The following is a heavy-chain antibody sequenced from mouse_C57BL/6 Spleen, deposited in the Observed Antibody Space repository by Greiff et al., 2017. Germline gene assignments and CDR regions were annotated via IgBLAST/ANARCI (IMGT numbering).Heavy chain of an antibody. J-gene: IGHJ2*01. Sequence: VQLQQSGAELVKPGASVKLSCKASGYTFTSYWMHWVKQRPGQGLEWIGMIHPNSGSTNYNEKFKSKATLTVDKSSSTAYMQLSSLTSEDSAVYYCARGGIITTVVEDYWGQGTTLTVSS. CDR3: ARGGIITTVVEDY. CDR2: IHPNSGST. D-gene: IGHD1-1*01. CDR1: GYTFTSYW. V-gene: IGHV1-64*01.